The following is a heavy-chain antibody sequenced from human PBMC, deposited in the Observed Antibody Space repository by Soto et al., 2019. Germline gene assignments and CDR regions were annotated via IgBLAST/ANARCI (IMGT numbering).Heavy chain of an antibody. CDR3: ALRFGTA. CDR1: GASISSGDYY. Sequence: SETLSLTCTVSGASISSGDYYWTWIRQPPGKGLEWIGYIYYSGTTYYNPSLKSRVSISLDASKNRFSLKLTSVTAADTGVYYCALRFGTAWGQVTPVTVS. CDR2: IYYSGTT. J-gene: IGHJ5*02. D-gene: IGHD5-12*01. V-gene: IGHV4-30-4*01.